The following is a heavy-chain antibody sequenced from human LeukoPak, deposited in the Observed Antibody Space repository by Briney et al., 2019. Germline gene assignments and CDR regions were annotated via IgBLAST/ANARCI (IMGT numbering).Heavy chain of an antibody. CDR2: ISSSSSTYI. D-gene: IGHD1-26*01. CDR3: VRYGATTSASHFDD. CDR1: GFTFSSYS. J-gene: IGHJ4*02. Sequence: GGSLRLSCAASGFTFSSYSMNWVRQAPGKGLEWVSSISSSSSTYIHYADALKGRFTISRDNAKNSLFLQMNSLRAEDTAVYYCVRYGATTSASHFDDWGQGTLSPSAQ. V-gene: IGHV3-21*01.